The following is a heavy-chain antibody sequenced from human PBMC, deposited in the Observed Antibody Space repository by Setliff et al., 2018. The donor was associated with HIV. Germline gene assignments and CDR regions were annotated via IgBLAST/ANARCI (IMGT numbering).Heavy chain of an antibody. J-gene: IGHJ1*01. D-gene: IGHD3-9*01. CDR2: VNHSGNN. CDR1: GGSLTEYY. Sequence: SETLSLTCAGYGGSLTEYYWTWTRQPPGKGLEWIGEVNHSGNNNNNPSLKSRASVSIDASKNQFSLNLTSVTAADTAVYYCARGRQNYDSLTEYHREVEYFEDWGQGAMVTVS. CDR3: ARGRQNYDSLTEYHREVEYFED. V-gene: IGHV4-34*04.